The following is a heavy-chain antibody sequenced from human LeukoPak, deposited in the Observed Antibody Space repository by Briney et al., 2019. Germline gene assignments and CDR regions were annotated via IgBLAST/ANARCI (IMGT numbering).Heavy chain of an antibody. Sequence: PGGSLRLSCAASGFTFSSYSMNWVRQAPGKGLEWVSSISSSSSYIYYADSVKGRFTISRDNAKNSLYLQMNSLRAEDTAVYYCARVGVVPAAFDYWGQGTLVTVSS. CDR3: ARVGVVPAAFDY. V-gene: IGHV3-21*01. D-gene: IGHD2-2*01. CDR1: GFTFSSYS. J-gene: IGHJ4*02. CDR2: ISSSSSYI.